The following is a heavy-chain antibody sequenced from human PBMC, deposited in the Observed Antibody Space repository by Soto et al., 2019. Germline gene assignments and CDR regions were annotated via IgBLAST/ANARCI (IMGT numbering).Heavy chain of an antibody. CDR1: GFTFSSYS. Sequence: GGSLRLSCAASGFTFSSYSMNWVRQAPGKGLEWVSSISSSSSYIYYADSVKGRFTISRDNAKNSLYLQMNSPRAEDTAVYYGARDGGAARLDAFDIWGQGTMVTVSS. J-gene: IGHJ3*02. V-gene: IGHV3-21*01. CDR3: ARDGGAARLDAFDI. D-gene: IGHD6-6*01. CDR2: ISSSSSYI.